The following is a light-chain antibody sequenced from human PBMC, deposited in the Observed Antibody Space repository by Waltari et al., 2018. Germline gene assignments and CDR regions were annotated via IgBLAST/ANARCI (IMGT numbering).Light chain of an antibody. Sequence: DIQMIQSPSTLSASVGDRVTMTCRASQRIDRWVAWYQQKPGKAPRVIIYESSTLENGVPSRFSGSGFGTEFTLTINNLQPDDFATYYCQQYHSDLLSFGGGTKV. CDR3: QQYHSDLLS. CDR2: ESS. J-gene: IGKJ4*01. CDR1: QRIDRW. V-gene: IGKV1-5*03.